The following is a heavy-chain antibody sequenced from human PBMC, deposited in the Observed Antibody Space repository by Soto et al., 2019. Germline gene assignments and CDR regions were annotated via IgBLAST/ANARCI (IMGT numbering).Heavy chain of an antibody. CDR3: AREINSHFDY. Sequence: QVQLVESGGGVVQPGRSLRLSCAGSGFTFSNYGMNWVRQAPGKGLEWVAVVSYDGSDKYYADSVKGRFTISRGNSKNTLYLQMNSLRAEDTAVYYCAREINSHFDYWGQGTLVTVSS. J-gene: IGHJ4*02. CDR2: VSYDGSDK. V-gene: IGHV3-30-3*01. D-gene: IGHD2-15*01. CDR1: GFTFSNYG.